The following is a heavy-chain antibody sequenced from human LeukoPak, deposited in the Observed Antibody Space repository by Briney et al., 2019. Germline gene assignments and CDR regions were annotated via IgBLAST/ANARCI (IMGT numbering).Heavy chain of an antibody. CDR2: IYYSGST. Sequence: TSETLSLTCTVSGGSISSSSYYWGWIRQPPGTGLEWIGSIYYSGSTYYSPSLKSRVTISVDTSKTQFSLNLNSVTAADTAVYYCARDRAYYYDSSGYHGAFDIWGQGTMVTVSS. V-gene: IGHV4-39*07. CDR3: ARDRAYYYDSSGYHGAFDI. J-gene: IGHJ3*02. CDR1: GGSISSSSYY. D-gene: IGHD3-22*01.